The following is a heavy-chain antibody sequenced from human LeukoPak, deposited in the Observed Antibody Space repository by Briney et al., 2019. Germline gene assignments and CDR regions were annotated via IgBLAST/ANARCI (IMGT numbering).Heavy chain of an antibody. V-gene: IGHV5-51*01. D-gene: IGHD6-13*01. CDR3: ARQGAAGKYYYYYMDV. CDR1: GYNFPIYW. CDR2: IYPDDSNT. Sequence: GESLKISCQGSGYNFPIYWEWMGIIYPDDSNTIYGPSFQGQVTISADKSINTAYLEWSSLKASDTAIYYCARQGAAGKYYYYYMDVWGKGTTVTVFS. J-gene: IGHJ6*03.